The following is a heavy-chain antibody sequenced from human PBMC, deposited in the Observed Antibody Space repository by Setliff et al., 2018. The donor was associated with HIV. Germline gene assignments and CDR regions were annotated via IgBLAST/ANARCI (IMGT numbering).Heavy chain of an antibody. CDR3: SKFRGGTYYEGNWFDP. CDR1: GFTFSSYN. D-gene: IGHD1-26*01. V-gene: IGHV3-21*04. CDR2: ISSDSRHI. Sequence: GGSLRLSCAASGFTFSSYNMNWVRQPPGKGLEWVSFISSDSRHIYYADSVKGRFTISADSSKNTVYLQMNSLRAEDTAVYYCSKFRGGTYYEGNWFDPWGQGTLVTVSS. J-gene: IGHJ5*02.